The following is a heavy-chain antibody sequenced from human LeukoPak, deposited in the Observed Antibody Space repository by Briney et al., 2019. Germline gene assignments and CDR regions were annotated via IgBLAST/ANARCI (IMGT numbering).Heavy chain of an antibody. J-gene: IGHJ5*02. V-gene: IGHV4-39*07. CDR2: IYYSGST. D-gene: IGHD1-1*01. CDR1: GGSISSSSYY. Sequence: SETLSLTCAVSGGSISSSSYYWGWIRQPPGKGLEWIGSIYYSGSTYYNPSLKSRVTISVDTSKNQFSLKLSSVTAADTAVYYCARARRWNAAVEGWWFDPWGQGTLVTVSS. CDR3: ARARRWNAAVEGWWFDP.